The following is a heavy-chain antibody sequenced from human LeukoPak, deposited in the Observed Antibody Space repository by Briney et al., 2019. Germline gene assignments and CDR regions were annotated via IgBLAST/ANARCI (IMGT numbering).Heavy chain of an antibody. J-gene: IGHJ4*02. Sequence: GESLKISCKGSGYSFTSYWIGWVRQMPGKGLEWMGIIYPGDPDTRYSPSFQGQVTISADKSISTAYLQWSSLKASDTAMYYCARGLVSSSWYSNPYYFDCWGQVTLVTVSS. V-gene: IGHV5-51*01. CDR3: ARGLVSSSWYSNPYYFDC. CDR2: IYPGDPDT. D-gene: IGHD6-13*01. CDR1: GYSFTSYW.